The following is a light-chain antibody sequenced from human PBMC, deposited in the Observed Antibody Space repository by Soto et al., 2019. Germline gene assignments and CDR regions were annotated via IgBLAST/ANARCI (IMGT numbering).Light chain of an antibody. Sequence: DIVMTQSPLSLPVTPGEPASISCRSSQSLLHSNGYYYLDWYLQKPGQSPQLLIYWGSNRVSGVPDRFSGSGPGTDFTLQISRVEAEDVGVYYCMQALQTPVTFGGGTKVEIK. CDR3: MQALQTPVT. V-gene: IGKV2-28*01. CDR1: QSLLHSNGYYY. CDR2: WGS. J-gene: IGKJ4*01.